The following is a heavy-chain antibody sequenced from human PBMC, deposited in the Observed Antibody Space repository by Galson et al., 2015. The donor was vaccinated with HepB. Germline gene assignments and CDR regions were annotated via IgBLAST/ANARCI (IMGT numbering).Heavy chain of an antibody. CDR2: ISSSSSTI. Sequence: SLRLSCAAPGFTFSSYSMNWVRQAPGKGLEWVSYISSSSSTIYYADSVKGRFTISRDNAKNSLYLQMNSLRDEDTAVYYCARVPYDSSGYYYGWFDPWGQGTLVTVSS. CDR1: GFTFSSYS. J-gene: IGHJ5*02. CDR3: ARVPYDSSGYYYGWFDP. V-gene: IGHV3-48*02. D-gene: IGHD3-22*01.